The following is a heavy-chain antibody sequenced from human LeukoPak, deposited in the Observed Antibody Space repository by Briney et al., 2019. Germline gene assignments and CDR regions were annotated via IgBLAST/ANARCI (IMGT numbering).Heavy chain of an antibody. Sequence: GGSLRLSCAASGFTFSSYGMHWVRQAPGKGLEWVAVISYDGSNKYYADSVKGRFTISRDNSKNTLYLQMNSLRAEDTAVYYCARDLLSGYYSSWGQGTLVTVSS. D-gene: IGHD3-22*01. CDR2: ISYDGSNK. V-gene: IGHV3-30*19. CDR3: ARDLLSGYYSS. CDR1: GFTFSSYG. J-gene: IGHJ5*02.